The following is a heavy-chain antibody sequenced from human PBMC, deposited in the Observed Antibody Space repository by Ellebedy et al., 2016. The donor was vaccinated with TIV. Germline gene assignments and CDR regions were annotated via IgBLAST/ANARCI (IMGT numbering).Heavy chain of an antibody. Sequence: GESLKISCAASGFTFSNYWMSWVRQAPGKGLEWVANIKQDGSAKYYVDSVEGRFAISRDNAKNSMYLQMNSLRAEDTAVYYCRSGAADWGQGTLVTVSS. CDR2: IKQDGSAK. D-gene: IGHD2-8*02. J-gene: IGHJ4*02. V-gene: IGHV3-7*01. CDR3: RSGAAD. CDR1: GFTFSNYW.